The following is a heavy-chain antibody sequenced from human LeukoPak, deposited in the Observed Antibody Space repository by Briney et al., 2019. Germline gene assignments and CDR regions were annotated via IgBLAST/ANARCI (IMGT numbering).Heavy chain of an antibody. CDR1: GFTFSSYA. V-gene: IGHV3-23*01. CDR2: ISGSGGDT. CDR3: AKHTGSYYYFDY. J-gene: IGHJ4*02. D-gene: IGHD3-10*01. Sequence: GGSLRLSCAASGFTFSSYAMRWVRQAPGKGLEWVSAISGSGGDTYYGDSVKGRFTISRDNSKNTLYLLMNSLRAKDTAVYYCAKHTGSYYYFDYWGQGTLVTVSS.